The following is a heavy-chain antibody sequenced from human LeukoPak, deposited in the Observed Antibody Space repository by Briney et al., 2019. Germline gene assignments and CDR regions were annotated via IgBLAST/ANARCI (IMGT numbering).Heavy chain of an antibody. CDR2: IYYRGNT. J-gene: IGHJ4*02. V-gene: IGHV4-59*01. CDR3: ARSGSGSYGPVDY. D-gene: IGHD3-10*01. Sequence: SETLSLTCTVSGGSISSYYWSWIRQSPGKGLEWIGYIYYRGNTNYNPSLKSRVTILLDTSKNQFSLKLSSVIAADTAVYYCARSGSGSYGPVDYWGQGTLVTVSS. CDR1: GGSISSYY.